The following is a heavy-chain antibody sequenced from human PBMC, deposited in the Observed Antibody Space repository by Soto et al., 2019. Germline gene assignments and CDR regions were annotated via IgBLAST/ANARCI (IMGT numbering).Heavy chain of an antibody. J-gene: IGHJ4*02. CDR3: ARGRDGYNPDY. V-gene: IGHV3-33*01. CDR1: EFTFRNYG. CDR2: IWYDGSNK. D-gene: IGHD5-12*01. Sequence: QVQLVASGGGVVQPGRSLRLSCAASEFTFRNYGMHWVRQAPGTGLEWMAVIWYDGSNKYYADSVKGRFTISRDNSKNTLYLQMTSLRDEDTAVYYCARGRDGYNPDYWGPGTLVTVSS.